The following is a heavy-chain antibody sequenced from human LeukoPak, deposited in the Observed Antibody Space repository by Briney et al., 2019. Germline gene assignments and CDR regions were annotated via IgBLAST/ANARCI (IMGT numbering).Heavy chain of an antibody. D-gene: IGHD1-26*01. CDR2: INPNNGGT. CDR3: ARRVAAPSSLYSWRAMDY. J-gene: IGHJ4*02. Sequence: ASVNVSCKASAYTFTYYYMHWVRQAPGQGLEWMGWINPNNGGTKYAEKVQGRVTMTRDKSMSTIYMELSRLRSEDTAVYYCARRVAAPSSLYSWRAMDYWGQGSLVTVVS. V-gene: IGHV1-2*02. CDR1: AYTFTYYY.